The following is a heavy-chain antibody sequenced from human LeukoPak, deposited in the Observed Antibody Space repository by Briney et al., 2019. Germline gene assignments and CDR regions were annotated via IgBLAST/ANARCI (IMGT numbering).Heavy chain of an antibody. J-gene: IGHJ6*04. D-gene: IGHD6-13*01. Sequence: GGSLRLSCAASGFTFNSYAMSWVRQVPGKGLEWVSAISGSGGSTYYADSVKGRFTISRDNSKNTLYLQMNSLRAEDTAVYYCAKDQYAAAGTGGMDVWGKGTTVTVSS. CDR1: GFTFNSYA. V-gene: IGHV3-23*01. CDR2: ISGSGGST. CDR3: AKDQYAAAGTGGMDV.